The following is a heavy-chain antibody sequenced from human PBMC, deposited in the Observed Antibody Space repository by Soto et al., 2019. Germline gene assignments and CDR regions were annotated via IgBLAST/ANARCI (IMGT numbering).Heavy chain of an antibody. D-gene: IGHD3-16*01. J-gene: IGHJ4*02. CDR1: GLTFSRDG. CDR3: AGDFHWGDY. CDR2: ISYDGSNK. V-gene: IGHV3-30*03. Sequence: QVQLVESGGGVVQPGGSLRLSCAASGLTFSRDGMLWVRQAPGKGLEWVALISYDGSNKYYADSVKGRFTISRDNSKNELLLHMNRLRAYDTAVYYCAGDFHWGDYWGQGSLGTVSS.